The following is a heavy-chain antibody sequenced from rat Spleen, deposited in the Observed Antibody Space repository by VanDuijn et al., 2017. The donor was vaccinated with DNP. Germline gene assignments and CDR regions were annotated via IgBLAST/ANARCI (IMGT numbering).Heavy chain of an antibody. Sequence: EVQLQESGPGLVKPSQSVSLTCSVTGYSITSSYRWNWIRKFPGNKLEWMGSLNSAGSTNYNPSLKSRITITRDKSKNQFFLQVNSVITEDTATYYCARWPGYNPPYAMDVWGQGTSVTVSS. V-gene: IGHV3-3*01. D-gene: IGHD1-4*01. CDR1: GYSITSSYR. CDR3: ARWPGYNPPYAMDV. J-gene: IGHJ4*01. CDR2: LNSAGST.